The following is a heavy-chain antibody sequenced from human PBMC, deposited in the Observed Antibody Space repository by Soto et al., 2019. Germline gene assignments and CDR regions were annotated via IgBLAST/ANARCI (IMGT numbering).Heavy chain of an antibody. V-gene: IGHV1-69*13. CDR1: GGTFSSYA. J-gene: IGHJ6*02. CDR2: IIPIFGTA. D-gene: IGHD6-19*01. CDR3: ARYSSGWPIYYGMDV. Sequence: SVKVSFKASGGTFSSYAISWVRQAPGQGLEWMGGIIPIFGTANYAQKFQGRVTITADESTSTAYMELSSLRSEDTAVYYCARYSSGWPIYYGMDVWGQGTTVTVSS.